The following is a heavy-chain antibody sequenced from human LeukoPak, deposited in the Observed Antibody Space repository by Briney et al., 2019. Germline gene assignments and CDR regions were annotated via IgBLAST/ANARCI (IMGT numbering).Heavy chain of an antibody. V-gene: IGHV3-30*02. D-gene: IGHD3/OR15-3a*01. CDR2: IEDIGKNK. CDR3: ARDNRDWALDY. Sequence: GGSLRLSCATSGFTFNQYGIHWVRQAPGKRLEWVAYIEDIGKNKYYSDSVKGRFSISRDSSKNTVYAQVNSLRSEDTAVYYCARDNRDWALDYWGQGALVTVSS. J-gene: IGHJ4*02. CDR1: GFTFNQYG.